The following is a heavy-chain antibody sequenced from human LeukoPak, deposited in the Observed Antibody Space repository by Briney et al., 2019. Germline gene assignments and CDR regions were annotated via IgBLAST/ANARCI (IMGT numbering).Heavy chain of an antibody. D-gene: IGHD3-10*01. V-gene: IGHV3-23*01. J-gene: IGHJ4*02. CDR3: AKRKLLWFGEPIDY. CDR2: ISGSGGST. Sequence: PGGSLRPSCAASGFTFSSYAMSWVRQAPGKGLEWVSAISGSGGSTYYADSVKGRFTISRDNSKNTLYLQMNSLRAEDTAVYYCAKRKLLWFGEPIDYWGQGTLVTVSS. CDR1: GFTFSSYA.